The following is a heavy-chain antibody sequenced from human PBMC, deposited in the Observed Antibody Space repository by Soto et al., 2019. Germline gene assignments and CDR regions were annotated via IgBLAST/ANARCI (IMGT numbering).Heavy chain of an antibody. CDR2: ISGSGGST. CDR3: AKGNTMFRTNWFDP. J-gene: IGHJ5*02. V-gene: IGHV3-23*01. D-gene: IGHD3-10*01. Sequence: GGSLRLSFAASGFTFSSYAMSWFRQAPGKGLEWVSAISGSGGSTYYADSVKGRFTISRDNSKNTLYLQMNSLRAEDTAVYYCAKGNTMFRTNWFDPWGQGTLVSVSS. CDR1: GFTFSSYA.